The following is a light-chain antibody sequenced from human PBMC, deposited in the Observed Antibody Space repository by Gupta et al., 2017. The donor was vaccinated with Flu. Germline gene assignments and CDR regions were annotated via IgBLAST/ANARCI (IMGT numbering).Light chain of an antibody. V-gene: IGLV1-51*01. Sequence: QSVLTQPPSVSAAPGQKVTISCPGSISTIGNNYVSWYQQLPGAAPKLLIYDNNKRPSGIPDRFSGSKSGTSATLSITGLQTGDEADYYCGTWDSGLSARYVFGTGTKVTVL. CDR2: DNN. CDR1: ISTIGNNY. CDR3: GTWDSGLSARYV. J-gene: IGLJ1*01.